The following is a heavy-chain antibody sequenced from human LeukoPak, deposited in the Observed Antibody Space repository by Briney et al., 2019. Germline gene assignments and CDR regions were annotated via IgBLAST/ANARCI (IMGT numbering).Heavy chain of an antibody. V-gene: IGHV3-30*04. CDR1: GFTFSSYE. CDR2: ISYDGSNK. D-gene: IGHD5-18*01. J-gene: IGHJ4*02. CDR3: ARDEYSYGYRYYFDY. Sequence: GGSLRLSCAASGFTFSSYEMNWVRQAPGKGLEWVAVISYDGSNKYYADSVKGRFTISRDNSKNTLYLQMNSLRAEDTAVYYCARDEYSYGYRYYFDYWGQGTLVTVSS.